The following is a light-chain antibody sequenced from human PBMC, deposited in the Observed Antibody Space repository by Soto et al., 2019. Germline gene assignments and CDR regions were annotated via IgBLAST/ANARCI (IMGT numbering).Light chain of an antibody. CDR1: QGIRND. Sequence: AIQMTQSPSSLSASVGDRVTITCRASQGIRNDLGWYQQEPGKAPKLLIYAASSLQSGVPSRFSGSGSGTDFTLTISSLQPEDFGTYYCQQSYTSPVTFGGGTKVDIK. J-gene: IGKJ4*01. CDR3: QQSYTSPVT. V-gene: IGKV1-6*01. CDR2: AAS.